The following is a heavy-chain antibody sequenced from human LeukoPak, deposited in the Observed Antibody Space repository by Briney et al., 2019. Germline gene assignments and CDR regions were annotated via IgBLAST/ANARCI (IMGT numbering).Heavy chain of an antibody. CDR1: GDSISSYY. CDR2: IYTSGNP. CDR3: ARDSGSRGWLIDY. V-gene: IGHV4-4*07. Sequence: PSETLSLTCTVSGDSISSYYWNWIRQPAGKALQWIGRIYTSGNPNYNPSLKSRVTMSVDTSKNQFSLKLTSVTAADTAVYYCARDSGSRGWLIDYWGQGTLVTVSS. J-gene: IGHJ4*02. D-gene: IGHD6-19*01.